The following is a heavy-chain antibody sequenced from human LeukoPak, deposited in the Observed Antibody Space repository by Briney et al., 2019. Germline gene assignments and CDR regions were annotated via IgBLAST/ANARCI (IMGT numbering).Heavy chain of an antibody. CDR3: AKGQSYYYYYYMDV. CDR2: IKQDGSEK. CDR1: GFSFSGYW. J-gene: IGHJ6*03. V-gene: IGHV3-7*03. Sequence: GGSLRLSCAASGFSFSGYWMNWVRQAPGKGLEWVANIKQDGSEKYYVDSVKGRFTISRDNSKNTLYLQMNSLRAEDTAVYYCAKGQSYYYYYYMDVWGQGTLVTVSS.